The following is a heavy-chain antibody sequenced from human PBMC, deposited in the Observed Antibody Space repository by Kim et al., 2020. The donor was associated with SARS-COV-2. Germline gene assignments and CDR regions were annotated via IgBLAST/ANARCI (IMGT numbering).Heavy chain of an antibody. Sequence: GGSLRLSCAASGFTFSSYSMNWVRQAPGKGLEWVSSIIASSSHIYYADSVKGRFTISRDNAKNTLYLQMNSLRAEDTAVYYCAREHCLSSDWFDPWGHGTLVTVSS. V-gene: IGHV3-21*01. D-gene: IGHD3-16*01. CDR2: IIASSSHI. CDR1: GFTFSSYS. CDR3: AREHCLSSDWFDP. J-gene: IGHJ5*02.